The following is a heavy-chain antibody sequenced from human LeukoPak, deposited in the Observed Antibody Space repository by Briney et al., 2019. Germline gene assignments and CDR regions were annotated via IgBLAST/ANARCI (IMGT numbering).Heavy chain of an antibody. CDR1: GYTFTGYY. D-gene: IGHD2-15*01. Sequence: ASVKVSCKASGYTFTGYYMHWVRQAPGQGLEWMGWINSNSGGTNYAQKFQGRVTMTRDTSISTAYMELSRLRSDDTAVYYCARGRRYCSGGSCYSYDFDYWGQGTLVTVSS. CDR2: INSNSGGT. J-gene: IGHJ4*02. V-gene: IGHV1-2*02. CDR3: ARGRRYCSGGSCYSYDFDY.